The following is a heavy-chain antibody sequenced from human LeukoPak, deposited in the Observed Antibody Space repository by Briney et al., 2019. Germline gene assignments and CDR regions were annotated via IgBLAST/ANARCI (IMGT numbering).Heavy chain of an antibody. CDR1: GYTFTSYD. CDR2: INPNSGGT. V-gene: IGHV1-2*02. J-gene: IGHJ5*02. Sequence: VKVSCKASGYTFTSYDINWVRQAPGQGLEWMGWINPNSGGTNYAQKFQGRVTMTRDTSISTAYMELSRLRSDDTAVYYCAFLNDPFDPWGQGTLVTVSS. CDR3: AFLNDPFDP.